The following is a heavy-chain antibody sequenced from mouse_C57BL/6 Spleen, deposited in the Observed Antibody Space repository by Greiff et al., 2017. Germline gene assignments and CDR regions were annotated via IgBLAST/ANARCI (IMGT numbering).Heavy chain of an antibody. D-gene: IGHD4-1*01. CDR1: GYAFSSYR. Sequence: VQLQQSGAELVKPGASVKISCKASGYAFSSYRMNWVKQRPGKGLEWIGRISPGDGDTNYNGKFKGKATLTADSSSSTAFMQLSCLSSEDSSVDCRARASNWDVYFDVWGTGTTLTVSS. V-gene: IGHV1-80*01. CDR2: ISPGDGDT. CDR3: ARASNWDVYFDV. J-gene: IGHJ1*03.